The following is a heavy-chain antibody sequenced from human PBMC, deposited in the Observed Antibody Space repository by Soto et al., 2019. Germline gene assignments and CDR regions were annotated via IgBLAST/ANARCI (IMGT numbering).Heavy chain of an antibody. D-gene: IGHD2-15*01. CDR3: ARGEGYCSGGSCSSSWFDP. Sequence: QVPLVQSGAEVKKPGASVKVSCKASGYTFTSYDVNWVRQATGQGLEWMGWMNPNSGNTGYAQKFQGRVTMTRNTSISTAYMELSSLRSEDTAVYYCARGEGYCSGGSCSSSWFDPWGQGTLVTVSS. CDR1: GYTFTSYD. J-gene: IGHJ5*02. V-gene: IGHV1-8*01. CDR2: MNPNSGNT.